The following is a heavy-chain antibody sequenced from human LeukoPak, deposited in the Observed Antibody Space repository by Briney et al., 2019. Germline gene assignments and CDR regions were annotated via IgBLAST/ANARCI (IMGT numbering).Heavy chain of an antibody. CDR3: ARVRVVAATLDAFDI. CDR2: INPSEGST. J-gene: IGHJ3*02. D-gene: IGHD2-15*01. V-gene: IGHV1-46*01. Sequence: ASVKVSCKASGYTFTSYYMHWVRQAPGQGLEWMGIINPSEGSTSYAQKFQGRVTMTRDTSTSTVYMELSSLRSEDTAVYYCARVRVVAATLDAFDIWGQGTMVTVSS. CDR1: GYTFTSYY.